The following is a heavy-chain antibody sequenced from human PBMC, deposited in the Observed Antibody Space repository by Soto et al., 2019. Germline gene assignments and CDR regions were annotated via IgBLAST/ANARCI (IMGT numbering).Heavy chain of an antibody. J-gene: IGHJ5*02. V-gene: IGHV1-18*01. D-gene: IGHD3-9*01. Sequence: ASVKVSCKASGYTFTNYGISWVRQAPGQGLEWMGWISAYNGDTKYAENLQGRVTMTTDTSTSTAYMELRSLRSDDTAVYYCVRDRGPVIQQHVILNTPNCFDPWGQGTLATVSS. CDR1: GYTFTNYG. CDR3: VRDRGPVIQQHVILNTPNCFDP. CDR2: ISAYNGDT.